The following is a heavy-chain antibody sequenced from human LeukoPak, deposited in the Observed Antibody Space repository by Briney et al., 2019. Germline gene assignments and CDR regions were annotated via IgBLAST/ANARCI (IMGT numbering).Heavy chain of an antibody. CDR3: ARDGFTTVRGTLDY. CDR1: GYTFTSYG. CDR2: ISAYNGNT. J-gene: IGHJ4*02. D-gene: IGHD3-10*01. V-gene: IGHV1-18*01. Sequence: EASVKVSCKASGYTFTSYGISWVRQAPGQGLEWMGWISAYNGNTNYAQKLQGRVTMTTDTSTSTAYMELRSLRSDDTAVYYCARDGFTTVRGTLDYWGQGTLVTVSS.